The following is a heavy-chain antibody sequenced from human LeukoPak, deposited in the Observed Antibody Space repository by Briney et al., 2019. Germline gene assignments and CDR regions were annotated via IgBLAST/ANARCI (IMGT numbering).Heavy chain of an antibody. Sequence: SETLSLTCTVSAASISSSNYTWGWIRQPPGRGLEWVATIYYDGTTYYNPSLQSRVTISVDTSTNQFSLKLYSVTAADTAVYYCARHCRSESYPRYPDHWGQGTLVTVSS. CDR3: ARHCRSESYPRYPDH. D-gene: IGHD1-26*01. CDR2: IYYDGTT. J-gene: IGHJ4*02. CDR1: AASISSSNYT. V-gene: IGHV4-39*01.